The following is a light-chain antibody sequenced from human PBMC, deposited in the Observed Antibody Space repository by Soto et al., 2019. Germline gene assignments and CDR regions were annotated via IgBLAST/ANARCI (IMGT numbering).Light chain of an antibody. J-gene: IGLJ1*01. CDR1: SSNIGSNY. V-gene: IGLV1-47*01. Sequence: QSVLTQPPSASGTPGQRVTISCSGSSSNIGSNYVYWYQQLPGTAPKLLIYRNNQRPSGVPDRFSGSKSGTSASLAISGLRSEDEADYYCAAWDDRLSVLFGTRTKVTVL. CDR2: RNN. CDR3: AAWDDRLSVL.